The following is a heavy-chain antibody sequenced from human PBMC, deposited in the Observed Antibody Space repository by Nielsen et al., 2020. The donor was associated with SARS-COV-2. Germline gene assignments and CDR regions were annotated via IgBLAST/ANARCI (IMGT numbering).Heavy chain of an antibody. V-gene: IGHV3-48*04. CDR3: ARRGTTVVNDAFDI. CDR1: GFTFSSYS. D-gene: IGHD4-23*01. Sequence: LSLTCAASGFTFSSYSMNWVRQAPGKGLEWVSYISSSSSTIYYADSVKGRFTISRDNAKNSLYLQMNSLRAEDTAVYYCARRGTTVVNDAFDIWGQGTMVTVSS. J-gene: IGHJ3*02. CDR2: ISSSSSTI.